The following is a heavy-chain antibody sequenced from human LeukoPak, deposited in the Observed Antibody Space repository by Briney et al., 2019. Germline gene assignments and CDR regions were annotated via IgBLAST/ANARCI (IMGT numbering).Heavy chain of an antibody. V-gene: IGHV4-34*01. CDR2: INHSGST. D-gene: IGHD3-3*01. CDR1: GGSFSGYY. CDR3: ARQVPYYDFWSGYYDTHFDY. J-gene: IGHJ4*02. Sequence: SETLSLTCAVYGGSFSGYYWSWIRQPPGKGLEWIGEINHSGSTNYNPSLKSRVTISVDASKNQFSLKLSSVTAADTAVYYCARQVPYYDFWSGYYDTHFDYWGQGTLVTVSS.